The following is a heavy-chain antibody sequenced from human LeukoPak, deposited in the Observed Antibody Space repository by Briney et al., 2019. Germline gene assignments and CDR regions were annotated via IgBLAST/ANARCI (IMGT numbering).Heavy chain of an antibody. J-gene: IGHJ5*02. V-gene: IGHV2-5*02. CDR3: AHRPGHRCSGGSCYSNWFDP. CDR2: TYWDDDK. CDR1: GFSLSTSGVG. Sequence: SGPTLVKPTQTLTLTCTFSGFSLSTSGVGVGWIRQPPGKALEWLALTYWDDDKRYSPSLKSRLTITKDTSKNQVVLTMTNMDPVDTATYYCAHRPGHRCSGGSCYSNWFDPWGQGTLVTVSS. D-gene: IGHD2-15*01.